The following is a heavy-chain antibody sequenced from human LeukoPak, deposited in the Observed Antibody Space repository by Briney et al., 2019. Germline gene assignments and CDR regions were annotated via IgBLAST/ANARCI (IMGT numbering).Heavy chain of an antibody. V-gene: IGHV3-30*02. D-gene: IGHD3-10*01. CDR1: GFTFSSYG. J-gene: IGHJ5*02. Sequence: GGSLRLSCAASGFTFSSYGMHWVRQAPGKGLEWVAFIRYDGSNKYYADSVKGRFTISRDNSKNTLYLQMNSLRAEDTAVYYCAKDVYYYGSGSYFGWFDPWGQGTLVTVSS. CDR3: AKDVYYYGSGSYFGWFDP. CDR2: IRYDGSNK.